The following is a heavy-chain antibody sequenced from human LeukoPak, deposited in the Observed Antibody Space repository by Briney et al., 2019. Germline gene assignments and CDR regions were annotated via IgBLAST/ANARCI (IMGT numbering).Heavy chain of an antibody. V-gene: IGHV4-38-2*02. CDR1: GYSISNGYY. CDR2: IYHTGST. CDR3: ARDYSTSYDYVWGSYRSWLPFDY. D-gene: IGHD3-16*02. Sequence: PSETLSLTCSVSGYSISNGYYWGWIRQPPGKGLEWIGNIYHTGSTYYNPSLRSRVTIAVDTSKKQFSLKLSSVTAADTAVYYCARDYSTSYDYVWGSYRSWLPFDYWGQGTLVTVSS. J-gene: IGHJ4*02.